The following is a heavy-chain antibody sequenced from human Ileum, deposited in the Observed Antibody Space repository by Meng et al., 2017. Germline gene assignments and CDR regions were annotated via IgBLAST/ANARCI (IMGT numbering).Heavy chain of an antibody. Sequence: SETLSLTCTVSGGSISSSSYYWGWIRQPPGKGLEWIGSIYYSGSTYYNPSLKSRVTISVDTSKNQFSLKLSSVTAADTAVYYCARRSGWYYFDYWGPGTLVTVSS. V-gene: IGHV4-39*07. J-gene: IGHJ4*02. CDR1: GGSISSSSYY. CDR2: IYYSGST. CDR3: ARRSGWYYFDY. D-gene: IGHD6-19*01.